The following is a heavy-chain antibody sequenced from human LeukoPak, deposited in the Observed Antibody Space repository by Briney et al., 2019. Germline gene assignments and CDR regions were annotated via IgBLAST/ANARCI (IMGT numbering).Heavy chain of an antibody. CDR3: ARVLMGYTNGSPDGNYYYGMDV. D-gene: IGHD2-8*01. J-gene: IGHJ6*02. Sequence: KPSETLSLTCAVYGGSFSGYYWSWIRQPPGKGLEWFGEINHSGSTNYNPSLRTRLTISIDTSKNQFSLNLRSVTPADTAVYYCARVLMGYTNGSPDGNYYYGMDVWGQGTTVTVSS. CDR1: GGSFSGYY. CDR2: INHSGST. V-gene: IGHV4-34*01.